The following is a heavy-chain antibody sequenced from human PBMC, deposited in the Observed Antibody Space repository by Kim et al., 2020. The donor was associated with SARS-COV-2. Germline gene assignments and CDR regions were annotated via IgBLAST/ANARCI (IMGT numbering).Heavy chain of an antibody. CDR3: ARDESRDGYNPDY. CDR2: INPNSGGT. V-gene: IGHV1-2*02. Sequence: ASVKVSCKASGYTFTGYYMHWVRQAPGQGLEWMGWINPNSGGTNYAQKFQGRVTMTRDTSISTAYMELSRLRSDDTAVYYCARDESRDGYNPDYWGQGTLVTVSS. CDR1: GYTFTGYY. J-gene: IGHJ4*02. D-gene: IGHD5-12*01.